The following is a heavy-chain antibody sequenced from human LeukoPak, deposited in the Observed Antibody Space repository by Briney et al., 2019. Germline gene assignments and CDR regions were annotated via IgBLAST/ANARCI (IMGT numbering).Heavy chain of an antibody. CDR1: GGSINTGDYY. J-gene: IGHJ6*02. D-gene: IGHD6-6*01. V-gene: IGHV4-31*03. CDR3: ARDRSIAVRYYYYNMDV. Sequence: ESSETLSLTCTVSGGSINTGDYYWSWIRQHPGKGLEWIGYIYYNGNTFYNPSLKSRVTISVDTSKNQFSLKLSSATAADTAVYYCARDRSIAVRYYYYNMDVWGQGTTVTVSS. CDR2: IYYNGNT.